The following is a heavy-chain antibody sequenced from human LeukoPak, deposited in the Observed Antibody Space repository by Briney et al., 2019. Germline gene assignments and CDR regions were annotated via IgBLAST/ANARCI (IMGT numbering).Heavy chain of an antibody. CDR2: ITGSGGST. CDR1: GFRFSNYG. D-gene: IGHD3-9*01. J-gene: IGHJ4*02. V-gene: IGHV3-23*01. Sequence: GGSLRLSCAASGFRFSNYGMSWVRQAPGKGLAWVSSITGSGGSTRIDSVKDRFTISRDNSKNTLYLQMNSLRGEDTAVYYCAKGYDLLTAYFDQWGQGTLVTVSA. CDR3: AKGYDLLTAYFDQ.